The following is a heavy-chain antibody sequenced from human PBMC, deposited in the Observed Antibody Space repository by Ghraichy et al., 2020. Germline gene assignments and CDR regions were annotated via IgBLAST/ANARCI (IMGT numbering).Heavy chain of an antibody. CDR1: GGTFSSYA. V-gene: IGHV1-69*13. D-gene: IGHD6-13*01. J-gene: IGHJ4*02. CDR3: AREWSKGYSSSWTNFDY. Sequence: SVKVSCKASGGTFSSYAISWVRQAPGQGLEWMGGIIPIFGTANYAQKFQGRVTITADESTSTAYMELSSLRSEDTAVYYGAREWSKGYSSSWTNFDYWGQGTLVTVSS. CDR2: IIPIFGTA.